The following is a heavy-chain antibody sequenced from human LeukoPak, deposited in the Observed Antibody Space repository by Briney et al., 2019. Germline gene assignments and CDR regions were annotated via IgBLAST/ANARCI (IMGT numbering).Heavy chain of an antibody. V-gene: IGHV3-21*01. CDR2: ISSSSSYI. CDR1: GFTFSSYS. CDR3: ARWIQLWYYFDY. D-gene: IGHD5-18*01. Sequence: GGSLRLSCAASGFTFSSYSMNWVRQAPGKGLEWVSSISSSSSYIYYPDSVKGRFTISRDNAKNSLYLQMNSLRAEDTAVYYCARWIQLWYYFDYWGQGTLVTVSS. J-gene: IGHJ4*02.